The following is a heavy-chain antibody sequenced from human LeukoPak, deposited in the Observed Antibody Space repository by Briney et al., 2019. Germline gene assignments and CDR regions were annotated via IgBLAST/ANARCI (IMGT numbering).Heavy chain of an antibody. CDR1: GGTFSSYA. V-gene: IGHV1-69*04. CDR2: IIPILGIA. J-gene: IGHJ6*02. Sequence: SVKVSCKASGGTFSSYAISWVRQAPGQGLEWMGRIIPILGIANYAQKFQGRVTITADKSTSTAYMELSSLRSEDTAVYCCARDLSVEMATIGRYGMDVWGQGTTVTVSS. D-gene: IGHD5-24*01. CDR3: ARDLSVEMATIGRYGMDV.